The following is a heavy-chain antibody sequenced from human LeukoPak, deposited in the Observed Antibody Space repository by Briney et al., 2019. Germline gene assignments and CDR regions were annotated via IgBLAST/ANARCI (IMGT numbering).Heavy chain of an antibody. J-gene: IGHJ4*02. V-gene: IGHV3-30*03. CDR1: GFTFSSYG. Sequence: GGSLRLSCAASGFTFSSYGMHWVRQAPGKGLEWVAVISYDGSDKYSADSVKGRFTISRDNSKNTLYVQMNSLRAEDTAVYYCARDPAKFWSGHDYWGQGTLVTVSS. CDR2: ISYDGSDK. CDR3: ARDPAKFWSGHDY. D-gene: IGHD3-3*01.